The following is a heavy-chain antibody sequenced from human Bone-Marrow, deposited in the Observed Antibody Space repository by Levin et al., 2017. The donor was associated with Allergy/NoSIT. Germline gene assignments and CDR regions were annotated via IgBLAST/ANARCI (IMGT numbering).Heavy chain of an antibody. V-gene: IGHV4-59*01. CDR1: GGSICTYY. J-gene: IGHJ5*02. Sequence: SQTLSLTCSVSGGSICTYYWSWIRQPPGKGLEWIGYIYYSGSTDYNPSLKSRVTISVDTSKNHFFLNLSSVTAADTAVYYCARGLWTSYDNWFDPWGQGSLVTVSS. CDR3: ARGLWTSYDNWFDP. D-gene: IGHD5-18*01. CDR2: IYYSGST.